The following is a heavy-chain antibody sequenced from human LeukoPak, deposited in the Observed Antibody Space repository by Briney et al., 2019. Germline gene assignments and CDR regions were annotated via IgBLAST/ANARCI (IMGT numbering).Heavy chain of an antibody. CDR2: VSDSGDGT. D-gene: IGHD1-7*01. CDR3: AKDRACGQWNCQGSDY. CDR1: GFTFSSYA. Sequence: PGRSLRLSCAASGFTFSSYAMYWVRQAPGKGLEWVLGVSDSGDGTHYADSVKGRFTISRDNSKNTLYLQMNNLRAEDTAVYYCAKDRACGQWNCQGSDYWGQGTLVTVSS. V-gene: IGHV3-23*01. J-gene: IGHJ4*02.